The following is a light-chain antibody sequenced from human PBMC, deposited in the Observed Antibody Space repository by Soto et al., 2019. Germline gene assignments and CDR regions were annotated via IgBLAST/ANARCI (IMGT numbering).Light chain of an antibody. CDR2: GVS. Sequence: EIVLTQSPVTLSLSPGERATLSCRTSQSVWSNFFAWYQQKPGQAPRLLVYGVSSRATDIPDRFSGGGSGTDFTLTISRLEPEDFAVYFCQQYGAPPTTFGGGTKVEIK. J-gene: IGKJ4*01. V-gene: IGKV3-20*01. CDR3: QQYGAPPTT. CDR1: QSVWSNF.